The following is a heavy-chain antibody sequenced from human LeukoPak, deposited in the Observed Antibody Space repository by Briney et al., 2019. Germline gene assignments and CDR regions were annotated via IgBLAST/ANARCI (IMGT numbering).Heavy chain of an antibody. J-gene: IGHJ4*02. V-gene: IGHV4-39*07. CDR2: IYYSGST. CDR3: ASVGYGDYV. Sequence: PSETLSLTRTVSGGSISSSSYYWGWIRQPPGKGLEWIGSIYYSGSTYYNPSLKSRVTISVDTSKNQFSLKLSSVTAADTAVYYCASVGYGDYVWGQGTLVTVSS. CDR1: GGSISSSSYY. D-gene: IGHD4-17*01.